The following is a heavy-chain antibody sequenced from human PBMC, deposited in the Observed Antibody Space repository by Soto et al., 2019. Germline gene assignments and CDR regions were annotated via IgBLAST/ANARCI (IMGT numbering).Heavy chain of an antibody. CDR3: ARDNRPTWIQLWFPPDY. D-gene: IGHD5-18*01. J-gene: IGHJ4*02. V-gene: IGHV3-21*01. CDR1: GFTFCSYS. CDR2: ISSSSSYI. Sequence: PGGSLRLSCAASGFTFCSYSMNWVRQAPGKGLEWVSSISSSSSYIYYADSVKGRFTISRDNAKNSLYLQMNSLRAEDTAVYYCARDNRPTWIQLWFPPDYWGQGTLVTVSS.